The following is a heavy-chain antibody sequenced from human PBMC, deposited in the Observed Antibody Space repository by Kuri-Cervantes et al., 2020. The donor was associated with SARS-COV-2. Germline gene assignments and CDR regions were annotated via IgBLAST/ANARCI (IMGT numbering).Heavy chain of an antibody. V-gene: IGHV1-18*01. CDR1: GYTFTSYD. J-gene: IGHJ4*02. CDR3: ARDQGIAPDYVFDY. D-gene: IGHD4-17*01. CDR2: ISAYNGNT. Sequence: ASVKVSCKASGYTFTSYDINWVRQAPGQGLEWMGWISAYNGNTNYAQKLQGRVTMTTDTSTSTAYMELRSLRSDDTAVYYCARDQGIAPDYVFDYWGQGTLVTVSS.